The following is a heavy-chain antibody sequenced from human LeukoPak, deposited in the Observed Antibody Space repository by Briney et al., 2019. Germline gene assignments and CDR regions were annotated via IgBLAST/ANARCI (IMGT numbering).Heavy chain of an antibody. CDR3: ARAIFGTGSYPDF. CDR2: IWHDGSHK. J-gene: IGHJ4*02. Sequence: PGGSLRLSCSLYGFKLDTYAMESGRRARGRGLGWVALIWHDGSHKFDSNSVRDQFTSSRDNSKTTVYLQMNNLSPDDTAVYYCARAIFGTGSYPDFWGQGTLVTVSS. V-gene: IGHV3-33*01. CDR1: GFKLDTYA. D-gene: IGHD3-10*01.